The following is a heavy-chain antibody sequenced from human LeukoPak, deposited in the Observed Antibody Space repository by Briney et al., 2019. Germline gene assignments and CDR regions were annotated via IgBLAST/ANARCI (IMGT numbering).Heavy chain of an antibody. CDR3: ARYGGRYSDSYLVDY. CDR1: GFTFDDYG. D-gene: IGHD1-26*01. J-gene: IGHJ4*02. CDR2: VNWNGGSK. Sequence: GGSLRLSCADSGFTFDDYGMSWVRQPPGKGLEWVSCVNWNGGSKGYADSVKGRFTISRDNAKNSLHLQMNSLRAEDTAFYYCARYGGRYSDSYLVDYWGQGTLVTVSS. V-gene: IGHV3-20*04.